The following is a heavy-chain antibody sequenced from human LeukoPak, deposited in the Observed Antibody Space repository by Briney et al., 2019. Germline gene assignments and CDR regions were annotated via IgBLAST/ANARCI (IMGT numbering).Heavy chain of an antibody. CDR1: GFTFSYYW. J-gene: IGHJ4*02. CDR2: ITGDGSTT. V-gene: IGHV3-74*01. D-gene: IGHD3-10*01. CDR3: VRDWFGEHI. Sequence: GGSLRLSCAASGFTFSYYWMYWVRQAPGKGLVWVSHITGDGSTTNYADSVKGRFTISRDNAKYTLYLQMNSLRVEDTAVYYCVRDWFGEHIWGQGTLVTVSS.